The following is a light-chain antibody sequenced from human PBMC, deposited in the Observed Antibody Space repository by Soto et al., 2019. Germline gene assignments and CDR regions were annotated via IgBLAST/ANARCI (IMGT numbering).Light chain of an antibody. Sequence: EIVMTQSPATLSVSPGERVTLSCRASQSVSNNLAWYQQKPGQAPRLLIYGASTRATGIPARFSGSGSGTEFTLTNSSLQSEDFAVYYCQHYNNWPPWTFGQGTKVAIK. CDR3: QHYNNWPPWT. J-gene: IGKJ1*01. CDR2: GAS. CDR1: QSVSNN. V-gene: IGKV3-15*01.